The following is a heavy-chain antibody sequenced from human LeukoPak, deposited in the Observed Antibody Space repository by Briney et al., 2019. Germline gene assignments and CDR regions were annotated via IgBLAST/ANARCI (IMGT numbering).Heavy chain of an antibody. V-gene: IGHV3-53*01. D-gene: IGHD3-3*01. CDR2: IKSGGST. Sequence: PGGSLRLSCAASGFTVSSKYMNWVRQAPGKGLEWVSVIKSGGSTFYAASVKGRFTISRENSKNTLYLQMNSLRAEDTAVYYCARGDDFWSGFHWGQGTLVTVSS. J-gene: IGHJ4*02. CDR1: GFTVSSKY. CDR3: ARGDDFWSGFH.